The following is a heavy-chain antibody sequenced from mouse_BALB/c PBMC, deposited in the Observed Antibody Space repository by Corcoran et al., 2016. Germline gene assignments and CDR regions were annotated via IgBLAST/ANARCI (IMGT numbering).Heavy chain of an antibody. D-gene: IGHD3-1*01. CDR2: INTYTGEP. CDR3: ARGSSGYDY. J-gene: IGHJ2*01. CDR1: GYTFTNYG. V-gene: IGHV9-1*02. Sequence: QIQLVQSGPELKKPGETVKISCKASGYTFTNYGMNWVKQAPGKGLKWMGWINTYTGEPTYADDFKERLAFSFETSASTAYLQINNLKNEDMGTYCSARGSSGYDYWGQGTTLTVST.